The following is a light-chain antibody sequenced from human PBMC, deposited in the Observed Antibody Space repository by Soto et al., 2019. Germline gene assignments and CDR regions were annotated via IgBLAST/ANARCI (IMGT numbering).Light chain of an antibody. CDR1: SSDVGGYNY. J-gene: IGLJ3*02. V-gene: IGLV2-14*01. CDR2: DVS. CDR3: SSYTSSSTLV. Sequence: QSALTQPASVSGSPGQSITISCTGTSSDVGGYNYVSWYQQHPGKAPNLMIYDVSNRPSGVSNRFSGSTSGNTASLTISGLQDEDEADYYCSSYTSSSTLVFGGGTKVTVL.